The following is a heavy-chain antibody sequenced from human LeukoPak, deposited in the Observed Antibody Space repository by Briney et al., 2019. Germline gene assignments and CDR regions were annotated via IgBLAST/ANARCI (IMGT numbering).Heavy chain of an antibody. D-gene: IGHD1-20*01. J-gene: IGHJ6*04. V-gene: IGHV4-61*02. CDR1: GGSISSGSYY. CDR2: IYTSGST. Sequence: ASQTLSLTCTVSGGSISSGSYYWSWIRQPAGKGLEWIGRIYTSGSTNYNPSLKSRVTISVDTSKNQFSLKLSSVTAADTAVYYCAREGYNWNDGGKKGRAVWGKGTTVTVSS. CDR3: AREGYNWNDGGKKGRAV.